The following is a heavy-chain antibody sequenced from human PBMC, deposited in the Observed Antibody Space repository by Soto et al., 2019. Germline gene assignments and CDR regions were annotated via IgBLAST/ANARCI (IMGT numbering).Heavy chain of an antibody. CDR3: AREIPPHGDYSYYYYYGMDV. CDR2: ISSSSSTI. V-gene: IGHV3-48*02. D-gene: IGHD4-17*01. Sequence: LRLSCAASGFTFSSYSMNWVRQAPGKGLEWVSYISSSSSTIYYADSVKGRFTISRDNAKNSLYLQMNSLRDEDTAVYYCAREIPPHGDYSYYYYYGMDVWRQGTTVTVSS. J-gene: IGHJ6*02. CDR1: GFTFSSYS.